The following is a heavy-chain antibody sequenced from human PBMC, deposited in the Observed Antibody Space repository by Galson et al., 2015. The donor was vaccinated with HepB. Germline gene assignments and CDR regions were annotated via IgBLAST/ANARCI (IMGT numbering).Heavy chain of an antibody. D-gene: IGHD2-21*02. V-gene: IGHV3-48*01. CDR2: ISSSSSTI. CDR1: GFTFSSYS. J-gene: IGHJ4*02. CDR3: ARDSSPYCGGDCYPYYFDY. Sequence: SLRLSCAASGFTFSSYSMNWVRQAPGKGLEWVSYISSSSSTIYYADSVKGRFTISRDNAKNSLYLQMNSLRAEDTAVYYCARDSSPYCGGDCYPYYFDYWGQGTLVTVSS.